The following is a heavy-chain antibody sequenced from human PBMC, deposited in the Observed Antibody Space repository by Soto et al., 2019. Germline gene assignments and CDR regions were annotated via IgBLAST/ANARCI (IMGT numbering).Heavy chain of an antibody. CDR1: GFTFSSYG. D-gene: IGHD3-9*01. V-gene: IGHV3-30*18. J-gene: IGHJ6*04. CDR3: AKDPYYDLLTGYLGYCMDV. CDR2: ISYDGSNK. Sequence: QVQLVESGGGVVQPGRSLRLSCAASGFTFSSYGMHWVRQAPGKGLEWVAVISYDGSNKFYADSVKGRFTISRDNSKNTLYLQMNSLRAEDTAVYYCAKDPYYDLLTGYLGYCMDVWGKGTTVTVSS.